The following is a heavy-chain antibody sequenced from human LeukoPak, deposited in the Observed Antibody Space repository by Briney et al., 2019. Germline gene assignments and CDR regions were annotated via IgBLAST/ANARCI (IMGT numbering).Heavy chain of an antibody. J-gene: IGHJ6*03. CDR2: IYYSGST. V-gene: IGHV4-30-4*08. D-gene: IGHD2-2*01. CDR1: GGSISSGDYY. CDR3: ASDYCSSTSCSSRGGYYYYYMDV. Sequence: SETLSLTCTVSGGSISSGDYYWSWIRQPPGKGLEWIGYIYYSGSTYYNPSLKSRVTISVYTSKNQFSLKLSSVTAADTAVYYCASDYCSSTSCSSRGGYYYYYMDVWGKGTTVTVSS.